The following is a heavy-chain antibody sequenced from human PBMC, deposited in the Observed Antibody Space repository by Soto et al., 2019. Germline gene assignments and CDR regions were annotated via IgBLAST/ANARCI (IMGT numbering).Heavy chain of an antibody. CDR2: IYHSGST. CDR3: ARDRPTIFGVVPLYYYGMDV. D-gene: IGHD3-3*01. J-gene: IGHJ6*02. V-gene: IGHV4-4*02. Sequence: ASETLSLTCTVSGGSISSSNWWSWVRQPPGKGLEWIGEIYHSGSTNYNPSLKSRVTISVDKSKNQFSLKLSSVTAADTAVYYCARDRPTIFGVVPLYYYGMDVWGQGTTVTVSS. CDR1: GGSISSSNW.